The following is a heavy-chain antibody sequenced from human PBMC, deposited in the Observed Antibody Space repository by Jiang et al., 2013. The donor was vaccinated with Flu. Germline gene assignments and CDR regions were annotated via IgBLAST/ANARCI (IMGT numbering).Heavy chain of an antibody. CDR2: ISGSGGST. CDR3: AKVSCSSTSCLYYYYYTDV. V-gene: IGHV3-23*01. Sequence: EVQLLESGGGLVQPGGSLRLSCAASGFTFSSYAMSWVRQAPGKGLEWVSAISGSGGSTYYADSVKGRFTISRDNSKNTLYLQMNSLRAEDTAVYYCAKVSCSSTSCLYYYYYTDVWGKGTTVTVSS. CDR1: GFTFSSYA. D-gene: IGHD2-2*01. J-gene: IGHJ6*03.